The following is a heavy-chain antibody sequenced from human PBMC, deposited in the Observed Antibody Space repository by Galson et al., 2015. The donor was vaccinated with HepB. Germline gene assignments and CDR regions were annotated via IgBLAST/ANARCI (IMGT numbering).Heavy chain of an antibody. J-gene: IGHJ4*02. V-gene: IGHV6-1*01. D-gene: IGHD6-13*01. CDR2: TYYKSKWYN. CDR1: GDSVSSHSAA. Sequence: CAISGDSVSSHSAAWNWIRQSPSRGLEWLGRTYYKSKWYNDYAVSVKSRITINPDTSKNQFSLQLNSVTPEDTAVYYCARDSSWYLVYNNYFDYWGQGTLVTVSS. CDR3: ARDSSWYLVYNNYFDY.